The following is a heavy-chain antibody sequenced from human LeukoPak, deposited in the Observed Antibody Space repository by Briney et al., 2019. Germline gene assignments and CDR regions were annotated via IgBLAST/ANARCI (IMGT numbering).Heavy chain of an antibody. J-gene: IGHJ6*03. Sequence: SESLSLTCTVSGGSISSYYWSWIRQPAGKGLEWIGRIYTSGSTNYNPPLTGRVTISVDTSKNQFSLKLNSVTAADTAVYYCARDRYFNLRYYYYYYMDVWGKGTTVTVSS. D-gene: IGHD2/OR15-2a*01. CDR1: GGSISSYY. CDR2: IYTSGST. V-gene: IGHV4-4*07. CDR3: ARDRYFNLRYYYYYYMDV.